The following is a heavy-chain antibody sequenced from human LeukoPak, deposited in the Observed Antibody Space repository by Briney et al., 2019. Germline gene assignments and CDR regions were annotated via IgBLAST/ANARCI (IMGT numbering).Heavy chain of an antibody. V-gene: IGHV4-39*01. CDR1: GGSISSSSYY. J-gene: IGHJ4*02. CDR2: IYYSGST. Sequence: SETLSLTXTVSGGSISSSSYYWGWIRQPPGNGLEWIGSIYYSGSTYHNPSLKSRVTISVDTSKNQFSLKLSSVTAADTAVYYCARLQYSSGWYRGSIDYWGQGTLVTVSS. CDR3: ARLQYSSGWYRGSIDY. D-gene: IGHD6-19*01.